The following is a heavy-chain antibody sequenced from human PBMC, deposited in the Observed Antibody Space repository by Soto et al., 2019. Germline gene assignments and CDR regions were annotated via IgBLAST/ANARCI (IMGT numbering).Heavy chain of an antibody. Sequence: SETLSLTCAVYGGSFSGYYWSWIRQPPGKGLEWIGEINHSGSTNYNPSLKSRVTISVDTSKNQFSLKLSSVTAADTAVYYCARRNSNYVDGVVNWFDPWGQGTLVTVSS. CDR1: GGSFSGYY. V-gene: IGHV4-34*01. CDR3: ARRNSNYVDGVVNWFDP. J-gene: IGHJ5*02. CDR2: INHSGST. D-gene: IGHD4-4*01.